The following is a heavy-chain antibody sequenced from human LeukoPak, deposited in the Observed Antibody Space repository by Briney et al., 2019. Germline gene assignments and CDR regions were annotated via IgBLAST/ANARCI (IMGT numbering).Heavy chain of an antibody. CDR1: GFTFSNYW. Sequence: GSLRLSCAASGFTFSNYWMTWVRQPPGQGLEWIGEISLTGETNYNPSLNGRVTMSLDGSRNQLSLTLTPVTAADTAIYYCSRESGAFCPFGYWGQGTLVIVPP. CDR2: ISLTGET. D-gene: IGHD1-26*01. J-gene: IGHJ4*02. CDR3: SRESGAFCPFGY. V-gene: IGHV4-4*02.